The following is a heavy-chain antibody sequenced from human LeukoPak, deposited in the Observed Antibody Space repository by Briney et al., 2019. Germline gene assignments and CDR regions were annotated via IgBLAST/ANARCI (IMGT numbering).Heavy chain of an antibody. V-gene: IGHV1-18*01. CDR1: GYTFPSYG. CDR2: ISAYNGNT. D-gene: IGHD6-25*01. Sequence: ASVTVSCKASGYTFPSYGISWVRQAPGQGLEGMGWISAYNGNTNYAQRLQGRVTMTTDTSTSTAYMALRSLRSDDSAVYYCARGGARNWFDPWGQGTLVTVSP. J-gene: IGHJ5*02. CDR3: ARGGARNWFDP.